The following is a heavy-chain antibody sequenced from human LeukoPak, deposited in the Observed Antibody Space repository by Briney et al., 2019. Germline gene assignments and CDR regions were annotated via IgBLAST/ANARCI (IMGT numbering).Heavy chain of an antibody. CDR2: IKSKADGETT. J-gene: IGHJ4*02. V-gene: IGHV3-15*01. CDR1: GFSFTNAW. CDR3: TTDLGITMIRGVIVS. D-gene: IGHD3-10*01. Sequence: GGSLRLSCAASGFSFTNAWMTWVRQPPGEGLEWVGRIKSKADGETTDYAAPVKGRFTMSRDDSKATLYLQMNYLITEDTAVYYCTTDLGITMIRGVIVSWGQGTLVTVSS.